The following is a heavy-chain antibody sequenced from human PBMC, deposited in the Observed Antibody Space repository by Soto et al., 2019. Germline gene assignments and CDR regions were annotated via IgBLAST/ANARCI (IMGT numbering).Heavy chain of an antibody. CDR3: ARLLGYSSAYYYGIDV. V-gene: IGHV5-51*01. CDR1: GYKFPYHW. D-gene: IGHD5-12*01. Sequence: AECLTTSCKGSGYKFPYHWIGWVLQTPGKGLEWMGIIYPGDSDTRYSPSFQGQVTFSADRSISTAYLQWTSLKASDTAIYYCARLLGYSSAYYYGIDVWGQGTTVTVSS. CDR2: IYPGDSDT. J-gene: IGHJ6*01.